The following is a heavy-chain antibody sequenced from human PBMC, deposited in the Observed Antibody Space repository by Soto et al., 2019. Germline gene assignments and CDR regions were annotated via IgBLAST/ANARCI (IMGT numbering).Heavy chain of an antibody. V-gene: IGHV3-7*05. CDR3: ARDRKIAAAVPDFD. D-gene: IGHD6-13*01. CDR1: GFTFSSYV. Sequence: PGGSLRVSCAAAGFTFSSYVMIWVRKAPGKGLEWVANIKQDGSEKYYVDSVKGRFTISRDNAKNSLYLQMNSLRAEDTAVYYCARDRKIAAAVPDFDWGQGTLVTVSS. J-gene: IGHJ4*02. CDR2: IKQDGSEK.